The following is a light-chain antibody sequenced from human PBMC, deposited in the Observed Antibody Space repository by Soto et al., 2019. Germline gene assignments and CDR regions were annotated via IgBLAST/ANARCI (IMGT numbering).Light chain of an antibody. CDR3: QEYTKWPLFT. CDR1: QSVGRN. V-gene: IGKV3-15*01. Sequence: EIVVTQSPGILSVSPGDRATLSCSASQSVGRNLAWYQQKPGQAPTLLIYAASTRATGLPARFSGSGSGTVFTLTISSLQSEDFAVYYCQEYTKWPLFTFGPGTRVDIK. CDR2: AAS. J-gene: IGKJ3*01.